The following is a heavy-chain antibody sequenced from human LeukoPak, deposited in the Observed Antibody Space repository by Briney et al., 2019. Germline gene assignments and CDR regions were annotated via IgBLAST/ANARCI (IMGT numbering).Heavy chain of an antibody. CDR1: GDSISSGSYY. V-gene: IGHV4-61*02. CDR2: LYTSEST. D-gene: IGHD1-26*01. Sequence: SETLSLTCTVSGDSISSGSYYWTWIRQPAGKGLEWIGRLYTSESTNYSPSLKSRATISVDTSKNQFSLKLTSVTAADTAMYYCAKSGGYGLIDYWGQGTLVTVSS. CDR3: AKSGGYGLIDY. J-gene: IGHJ4*02.